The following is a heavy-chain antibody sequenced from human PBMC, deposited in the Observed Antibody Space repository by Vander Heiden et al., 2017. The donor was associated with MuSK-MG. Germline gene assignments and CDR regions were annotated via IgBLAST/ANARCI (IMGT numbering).Heavy chain of an antibody. J-gene: IGHJ4*02. CDR3: ARGWGDLDY. V-gene: IGHV3-64*01. CDR1: GFTFNSYT. D-gene: IGHD3-16*01. Sequence: EVQRVESGVGLVQPGGSLRLSCAASGFTFNSYTMYWVRQAPGKGLEYVSSINDNGGSTFYANSVRGRFTVSRDNSKNTLYLQMDSLRAEDMAVYYCARGWGDLDYWGQGTQVTVSS. CDR2: INDNGGST.